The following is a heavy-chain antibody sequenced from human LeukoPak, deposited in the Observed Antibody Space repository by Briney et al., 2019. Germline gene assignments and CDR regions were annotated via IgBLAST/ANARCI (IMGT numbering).Heavy chain of an antibody. V-gene: IGHV4-39*01. Sequence: SETLSLTCTVPGGSISGSSYYWGWIRQPPGKGLEWIGSIYYSGSTYYNPSLKSRVTISVDTSKNQFSPKLSSVTAADTAVYYCARQTLRLTDAFDIWGQGTMVTVSS. CDR1: GGSISGSSYY. CDR3: ARQTLRLTDAFDI. D-gene: IGHD4/OR15-4a*01. J-gene: IGHJ3*02. CDR2: IYYSGST.